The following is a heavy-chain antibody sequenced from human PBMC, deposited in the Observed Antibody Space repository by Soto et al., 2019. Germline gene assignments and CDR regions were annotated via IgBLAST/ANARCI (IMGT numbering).Heavy chain of an antibody. CDR2: IYYSGST. V-gene: IGHV4-59*08. D-gene: IGHD3-3*01. Sequence: SETLSLTCTVSGGSISSHYWSWIRQPPGKGLEWIGYIYYSGSTNYNPSLKSRVTISVDTSKNQFSLKLSSVTAADTAVYYCARLITIFGVVIIGYFDYWGQGTLVTVSS. CDR1: GGSISSHY. J-gene: IGHJ4*02. CDR3: ARLITIFGVVIIGYFDY.